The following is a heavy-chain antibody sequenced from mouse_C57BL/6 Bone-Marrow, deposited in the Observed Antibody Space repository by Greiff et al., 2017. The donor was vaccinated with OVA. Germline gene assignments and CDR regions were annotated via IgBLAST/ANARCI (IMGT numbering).Heavy chain of an antibody. V-gene: IGHV7-1*01. CDR2: SRNKANDYTT. Sequence: EVHLVESGGGLVQSGRSLRLSCATSGFTFSDFYMEWVRQAPGKGLEWIAASRNKANDYTTEYSASVKGRFIVSRDTSQSILYLQMNALRAEDTAIYYCARDAGLPSYYAMDYWGQGTSVTVSS. CDR3: ARDAGLPSYYAMDY. J-gene: IGHJ4*01. CDR1: GFTFSDFY. D-gene: IGHD5-5*01.